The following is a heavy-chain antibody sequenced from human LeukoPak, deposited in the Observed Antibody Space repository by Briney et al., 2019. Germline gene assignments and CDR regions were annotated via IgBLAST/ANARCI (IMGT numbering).Heavy chain of an antibody. D-gene: IGHD3-3*01. V-gene: IGHV3-23*01. CDR1: GFTFSSYA. CDR3: AKGLLITIFGVVTPWYFDY. CDR2: ISGSGGST. Sequence: GGSLRLSCAASGFTFSSYAMSWVRQAPGKGLEWVSAISGSGGSTYYADSVKGRFTISRDNSKNTLYLQMNSLRAEDTAVYYCAKGLLITIFGVVTPWYFDYWGQGTLVTVSS. J-gene: IGHJ4*02.